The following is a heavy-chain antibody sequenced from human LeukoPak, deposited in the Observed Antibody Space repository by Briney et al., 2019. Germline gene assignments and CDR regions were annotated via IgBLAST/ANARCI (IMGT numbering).Heavy chain of an antibody. CDR3: SRENGAFSPFVY. D-gene: IGHD2-8*01. Sequence: SGTLSLTCGVSGGSISNTNWWSWVRPPPGQGLEWIGEISLTGLTHYNPSLESRVTVSLDNSKNQLSLNLNSLTAADTAVYYCSRENGAFSPFVYWGEGTLVTVLS. CDR2: ISLTGLT. CDR1: GGSISNTNW. V-gene: IGHV4-4*02. J-gene: IGHJ4*02.